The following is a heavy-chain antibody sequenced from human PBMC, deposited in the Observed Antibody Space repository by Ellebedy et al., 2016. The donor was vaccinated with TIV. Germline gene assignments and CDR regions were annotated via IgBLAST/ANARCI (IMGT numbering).Heavy chain of an antibody. J-gene: IGHJ4*02. Sequence: GESLKISCSASGFPFSNFWMNWVRQPPGKGLVWVSRISADGLSTNYADSVKGRFTVSRDNAKNTLHLQMDSLRVEDTAIYYCTGGVASDYWGQGTLVTVSS. V-gene: IGHV3-74*01. CDR2: ISADGLST. CDR1: GFPFSNFW. CDR3: TGGVASDY.